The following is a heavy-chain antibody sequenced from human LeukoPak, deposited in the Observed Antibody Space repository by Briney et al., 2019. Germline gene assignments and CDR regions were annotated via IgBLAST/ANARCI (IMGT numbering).Heavy chain of an antibody. V-gene: IGHV3-43*02. D-gene: IGHD6-13*01. Sequence: GGSLRLPCAASGFTFDDFAMHWVRQGPGKGLEWVSLISGDGNRIHYADSVKGRFTISRDNSKNSLYLQMNSLRTEDTALYYCAKAIEPRAAARPYGMDVWGQGTTVTVSS. J-gene: IGHJ6*02. CDR1: GFTFDDFA. CDR3: AKAIEPRAAARPYGMDV. CDR2: ISGDGNRI.